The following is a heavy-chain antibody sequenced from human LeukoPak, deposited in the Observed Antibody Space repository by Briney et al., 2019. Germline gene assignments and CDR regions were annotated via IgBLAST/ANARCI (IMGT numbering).Heavy chain of an antibody. J-gene: IGHJ3*02. CDR1: GFTFDDYA. CDR3: AKDRYSGSYYPFDAFDI. Sequence: GGSLRLSCAASGFTFDDYAMHWVRQAPGKGLEGVSGISWNSGSIVYADSVKGRFTISRDNAKNSLYLQMNSLRAEDMALYYCAKDRYSGSYYPFDAFDIWGQGTMVTVSS. V-gene: IGHV3-9*03. D-gene: IGHD1-26*01. CDR2: ISWNSGSI.